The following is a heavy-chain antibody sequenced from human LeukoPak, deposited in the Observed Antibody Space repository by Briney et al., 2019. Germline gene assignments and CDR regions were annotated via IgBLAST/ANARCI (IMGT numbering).Heavy chain of an antibody. D-gene: IGHD3-3*01. CDR1: GYTFTNYD. V-gene: IGHV1-8*01. CDR2: MNPNSGNT. CDR3: ARGLGGFLASGDYYYGMDV. J-gene: IGHJ6*02. Sequence: ASVKVSCKASGYTFTNYDINWVRQATGQGLEWMGWMNPNSGNTGYAQKFQGRVTMTRNTSISTAYMELSSLRSEDTAVYYCARGLGGFLASGDYYYGMDVWGQGTTVTVSS.